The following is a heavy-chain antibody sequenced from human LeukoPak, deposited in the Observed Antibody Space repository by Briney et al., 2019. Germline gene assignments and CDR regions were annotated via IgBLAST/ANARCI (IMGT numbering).Heavy chain of an antibody. CDR2: INHSGNT. Sequence: PSETLSLTCAVYGGSFSGYYCSWIRQPPGEGLEWIGEINHSGNTNYNPSLKSRVTISIDTSKNQFSLKLTSVTAADTAVYYCARMEDRSGFFDRWGQGTLVTVSS. D-gene: IGHD3-22*01. V-gene: IGHV4-34*01. CDR1: GGSFSGYY. CDR3: ARMEDRSGFFDR. J-gene: IGHJ4*02.